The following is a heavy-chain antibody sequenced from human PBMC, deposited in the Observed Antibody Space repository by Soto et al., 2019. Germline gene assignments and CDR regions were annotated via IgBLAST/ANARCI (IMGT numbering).Heavy chain of an antibody. D-gene: IGHD3-22*01. CDR1: GFTFSSYA. V-gene: IGHV3-30-3*01. CDR2: ISYDGSNK. J-gene: IGHJ4*02. Sequence: GGSLRLSCAASGFTFSSYAMHWVRQAPGKGLEWVAVISYDGSNKYYADSVKGRFTISRDNSKNTLYLQMNSLRAEDTAVYYCARDTIAYYYDSSGYSYRMDFRVLFAYWGQGTLVTVSS. CDR3: ARDTIAYYYDSSGYSYRMDFRVLFAY.